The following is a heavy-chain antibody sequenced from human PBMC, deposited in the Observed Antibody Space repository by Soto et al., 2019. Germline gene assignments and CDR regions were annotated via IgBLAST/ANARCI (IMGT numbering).Heavy chain of an antibody. J-gene: IGHJ4*02. Sequence: GGSLRLSCAASGFTFSSYGMHWVRQAPGKGLEWVAVISYDGSNIYYADSVKGRFTISRDISKNTLYLQMNSLRAEDTAVYYCAKALGVRNSRVDYWGQGTLVTVSS. CDR2: ISYDGSNI. D-gene: IGHD6-13*01. V-gene: IGHV3-30*18. CDR1: GFTFSSYG. CDR3: AKALGVRNSRVDY.